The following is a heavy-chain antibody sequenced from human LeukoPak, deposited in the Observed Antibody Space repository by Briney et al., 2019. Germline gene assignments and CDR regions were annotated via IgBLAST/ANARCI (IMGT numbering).Heavy chain of an antibody. J-gene: IGHJ4*02. CDR1: GFTFSSYG. D-gene: IGHD6-19*01. CDR3: ARDGSGWYFDY. Sequence: PGGSLGLSCAASGFTFSSYGMHWVRQAPGKGLEWVAVIWYDGSNKYYADSVKGRFTISRDNSKNTLYLQMNSLRAEDTAVYYCARDGSGWYFDYWGRGTLVTVSS. CDR2: IWYDGSNK. V-gene: IGHV3-33*01.